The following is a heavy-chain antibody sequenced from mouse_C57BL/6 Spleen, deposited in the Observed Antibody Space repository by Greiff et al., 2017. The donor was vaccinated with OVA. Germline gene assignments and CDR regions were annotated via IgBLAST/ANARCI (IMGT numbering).Heavy chain of an antibody. V-gene: IGHV1-80*01. CDR1: GYAFSSYW. Sequence: QVQLQQSGAELVKPGASVKISCKASGYAFSSYWMNWVKQRPGKGLEWIGQIYPGDGDTNYNGKFKGKATLTADKSSSTAYMQLSSLTSEDSAVYCGERDSSGYVPAWFAYWGQGTLVTVSA. D-gene: IGHD3-2*02. J-gene: IGHJ3*01. CDR3: ERDSSGYVPAWFAY. CDR2: IYPGDGDT.